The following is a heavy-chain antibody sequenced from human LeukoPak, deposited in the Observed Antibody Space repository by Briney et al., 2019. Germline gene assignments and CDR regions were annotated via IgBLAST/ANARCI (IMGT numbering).Heavy chain of an antibody. D-gene: IGHD4-17*01. Sequence: PSETLSLTCTVSGGSISSSYYYWGWIRQPPGKGLEWIGSIYFSGSTYYNPSLKSRVTISVDTSKNQFSLKLSSVTAADTAVYYCARGPRSYGDYGNYYYYYGMDVWGQGTTVTVSS. CDR1: GGSISSSYYY. CDR2: IYFSGST. CDR3: ARGPRSYGDYGNYYYYYGMDV. J-gene: IGHJ6*02. V-gene: IGHV4-39*07.